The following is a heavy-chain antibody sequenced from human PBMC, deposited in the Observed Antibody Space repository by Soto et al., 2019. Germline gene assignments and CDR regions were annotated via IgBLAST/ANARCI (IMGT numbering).Heavy chain of an antibody. J-gene: IGHJ4*02. V-gene: IGHV3-21*01. Sequence: EVQLVESGGGLVKPGGSLRLSCTASEFTFSTYTMHWVRQAPGKGLEWVSAISTSGSYIYYADSVKGRFTISRDNAKDSLDLQMNSLRAEDTAVYYCAARYCSSTSCYAFDYWGQGTLVTVSS. CDR2: ISTSGSYI. D-gene: IGHD2-2*01. CDR3: AARYCSSTSCYAFDY. CDR1: EFTFSTYT.